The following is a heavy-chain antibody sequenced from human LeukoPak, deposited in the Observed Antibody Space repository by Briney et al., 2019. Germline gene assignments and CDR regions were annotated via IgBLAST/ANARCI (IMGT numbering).Heavy chain of an antibody. V-gene: IGHV3-53*01. CDR2: IYSGGST. J-gene: IGHJ4*02. Sequence: GGSLRLSCAASGFAFSSYSLNWVRQAPGKELEWVSVIYSGGSTYYADSVKGRFTISRDNSKNTLYRQMNSLRAEDTAVYYCAREPLATVTTPEGYWGQGTLVTVSS. D-gene: IGHD4-17*01. CDR3: AREPLATVTTPEGY. CDR1: GFAFSSYS.